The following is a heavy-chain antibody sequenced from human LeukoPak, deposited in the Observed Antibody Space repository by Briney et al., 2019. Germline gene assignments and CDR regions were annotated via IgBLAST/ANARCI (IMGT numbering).Heavy chain of an antibody. D-gene: IGHD3-3*01. CDR1: GFTFSSYA. CDR2: ISYDGSNK. Sequence: PGGSLRLSCAASGFTFSSYAMHWVRQAPGKGLEWVAVISYDGSNKYYADSVKGRFTISRDNSKNTLYLQMNSLRAEDTAVYYCASRTYYDFWDPPRPFDYWGQGTLVTVSS. CDR3: ASRTYYDFWDPPRPFDY. V-gene: IGHV3-30-3*01. J-gene: IGHJ4*02.